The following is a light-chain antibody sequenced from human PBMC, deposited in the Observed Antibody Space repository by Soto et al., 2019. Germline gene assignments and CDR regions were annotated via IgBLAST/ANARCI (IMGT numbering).Light chain of an antibody. CDR3: QQSNSYSIT. CDR2: KAS. Sequence: DIQMTQSPSTLSASVGDRVTITCRASQSISSWLAWYQQKPGKAPKLLIYKASSLESGVPSRFSGSGSGTYFTLTISSLQPDDFAAYYCQQSNSYSITFGPGTKVDIK. CDR1: QSISSW. J-gene: IGKJ3*01. V-gene: IGKV1-5*03.